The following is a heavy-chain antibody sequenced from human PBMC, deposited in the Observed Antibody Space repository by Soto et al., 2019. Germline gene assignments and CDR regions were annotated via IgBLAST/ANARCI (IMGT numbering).Heavy chain of an antibody. D-gene: IGHD6-13*01. CDR3: ARLVKTSSWYVAYYYYGMDV. CDR2: IYYSGST. V-gene: IGHV4-59*01. J-gene: IGHJ6*02. CDR1: GGSISSYY. Sequence: PSETLSLTCTVSGGSISSYYRSWIRQPPGKGLEWIGYIYYSGSTNYNPSLKSRVTISVDTSKNQSSLKLSSVTAADTTVYYSARLVKTSSWYVAYYYYGMDVWGQGTTVTVSS.